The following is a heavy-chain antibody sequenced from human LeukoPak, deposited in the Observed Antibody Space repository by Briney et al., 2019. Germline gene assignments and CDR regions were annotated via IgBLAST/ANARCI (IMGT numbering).Heavy chain of an antibody. J-gene: IGHJ6*04. CDR1: GGSFSGHY. CDR3: ARGLYGSGSYSYYYGMDV. D-gene: IGHD3-10*01. V-gene: IGHV4-34*01. CDR2: INHIGSP. Sequence: PSETLSLTCPVHGGSFSGHYWSWIRQPPGKGMEWIGEINHIGSPNYNPSFKSRVTISVDTSKNQFSLKLSSVSAADTAVYYCARGLYGSGSYSYYYGMDVWGKGTTVTVSS.